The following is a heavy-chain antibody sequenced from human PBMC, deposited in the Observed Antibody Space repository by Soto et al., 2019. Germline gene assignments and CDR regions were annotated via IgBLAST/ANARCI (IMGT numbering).Heavy chain of an antibody. D-gene: IGHD2-21*02. J-gene: IGHJ4*02. CDR2: SIPIFGTA. Sequence: QVQLVQSGAEVKKPGSSVKVSCKASGGTFSSYAISWVRQAPGQGLEWMGGSIPIFGTANYAQKFQGRVTITADESTSTAYMELSSLRSEDTAVYYCARGAYCGGDCSYYFDYWGQGTLVTVSS. CDR3: ARGAYCGGDCSYYFDY. CDR1: GGTFSSYA. V-gene: IGHV1-69*12.